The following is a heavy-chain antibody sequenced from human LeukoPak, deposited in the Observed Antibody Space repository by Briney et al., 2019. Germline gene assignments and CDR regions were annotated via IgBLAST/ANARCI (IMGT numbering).Heavy chain of an antibody. Sequence: ASVKVSCKASGYTFTGYYMHWVRQAPGQGLEWMGWINPNSGGTNYAQKFQGRVTMTRDTSISTAYVELSRLRSDDTAVYYCARDGLRIAVAGRDDAFDIWGQGTMVTVSS. J-gene: IGHJ3*02. D-gene: IGHD6-19*01. V-gene: IGHV1-2*02. CDR2: INPNSGGT. CDR3: ARDGLRIAVAGRDDAFDI. CDR1: GYTFTGYY.